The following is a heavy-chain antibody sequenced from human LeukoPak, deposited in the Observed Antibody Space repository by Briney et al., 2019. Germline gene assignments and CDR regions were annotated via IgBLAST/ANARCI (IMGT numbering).Heavy chain of an antibody. Sequence: GGSLRLSCAASGFTFSSYAMSWVRQAPGKGLEWVSAISGSGGSTYYADSVKGRFTISRDNSKNTLYLQMNSLRAEDTAVYYCTKCCSGGSCYNPSLPSRTSSYYFDYGAQGTLVTVSS. V-gene: IGHV3-23*01. CDR1: GFTFSSYA. CDR2: ISGSGGST. CDR3: TKCCSGGSCYNPSLPSRTSSYYFDY. J-gene: IGHJ4*02. D-gene: IGHD2-15*01.